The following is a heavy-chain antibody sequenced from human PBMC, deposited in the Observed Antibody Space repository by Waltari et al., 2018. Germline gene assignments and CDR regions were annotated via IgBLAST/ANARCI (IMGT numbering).Heavy chain of an antibody. CDR3: ARQQKTRFGGAAAGTNGAFDI. D-gene: IGHD6-13*01. J-gene: IGHJ3*02. Sequence: QLQLQESGPGLVKPSETLSLTCTVSGGSISSSSYYWGWIRQPPGKGLEWIGSIYYSGSTYYNPSLKSRVTISVDTSKNQFSLKLSSVTAADTAVYYCARQQKTRFGGAAAGTNGAFDIWGQGTMVTVSS. CDR1: GGSISSSSYY. CDR2: IYYSGST. V-gene: IGHV4-39*01.